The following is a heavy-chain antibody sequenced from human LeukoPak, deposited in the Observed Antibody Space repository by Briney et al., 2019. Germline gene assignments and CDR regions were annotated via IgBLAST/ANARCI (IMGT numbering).Heavy chain of an antibody. Sequence: GGSLRLSCAASGFTFSSYWMHWVRQAPGKGLVWVSRINSDGSSTSYADSVKGRFTISRDNAKNSLYLQMNSLRAEDTAVYYCARDGLYSSGWYDFDYWGQGTLVTVSS. CDR2: INSDGSST. D-gene: IGHD6-19*01. CDR1: GFTFSSYW. CDR3: ARDGLYSSGWYDFDY. V-gene: IGHV3-74*01. J-gene: IGHJ4*02.